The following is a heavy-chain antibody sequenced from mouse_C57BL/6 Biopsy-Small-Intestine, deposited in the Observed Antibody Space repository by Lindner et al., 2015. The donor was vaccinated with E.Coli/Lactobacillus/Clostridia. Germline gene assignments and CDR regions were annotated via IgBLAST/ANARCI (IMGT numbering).Heavy chain of an antibody. V-gene: IGHV14-4*02. CDR1: GYTFTDFG. J-gene: IGHJ4*01. CDR3: TKSRRPCGGETCYSDFDY. Sequence: SVKVSCKTSGYTFTDFGINWLRQAPGQGLEWMGWITAHNGNTNYAQKLQDRVAMTTDTSTNTAYMELRSLRSDDTAVYYCTKSRRPCGGETCYSDFDYWGQGTLVTVSS. D-gene: IGHD1-1*02. CDR2: ITAHNGNT.